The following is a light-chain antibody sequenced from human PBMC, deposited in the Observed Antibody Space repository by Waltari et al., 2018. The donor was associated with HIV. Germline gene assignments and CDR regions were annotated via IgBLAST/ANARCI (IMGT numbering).Light chain of an antibody. V-gene: IGLV4-69*01. CDR2: RNSDGSH. CDR3: QTCGTGIQV. J-gene: IGLJ3*02. CDR1: SGHSSYA. Sequence: QLVLTQSPSASASLGASVKLTCTLSSGHSSYAIAWHQLQPEQGPRYLMKRNSDGSHSKGDGIPDRFSGSSAGAERYLTISSLQSEDEADYYCQTCGTGIQVFGGGTKLTVL.